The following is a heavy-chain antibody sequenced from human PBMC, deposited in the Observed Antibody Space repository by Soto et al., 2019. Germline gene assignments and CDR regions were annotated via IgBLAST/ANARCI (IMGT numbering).Heavy chain of an antibody. V-gene: IGHV3-9*01. J-gene: IGHJ1*01. CDR1: GFTFDDYA. Sequence: EVQLVESGGGLVQPGRSLRLSCAASGFTFDDYAMHWVRQVPGKGLEWVSGINWNSGSIGYGDSVKGRFALSRDNAKNSLHLQMNSLSAEDTAFYYCVKDESINWYSGHFRHWGQGTLVTVSS. CDR3: VKDESINWYSGHFRH. D-gene: IGHD6-13*01. CDR2: INWNSGSI.